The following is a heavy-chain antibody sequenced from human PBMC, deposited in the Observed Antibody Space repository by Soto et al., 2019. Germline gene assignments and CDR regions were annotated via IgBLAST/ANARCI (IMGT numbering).Heavy chain of an antibody. Sequence: GGSLRLSCAASGFTFSSYSMSWVRQAPGKGLEWVSAISGSGGSTYYADSVKGRFTISRDNSKNTLYLQMNSLRAEDTAVYYCAKDYIVATITVGFDYWGQGTLVTVSS. V-gene: IGHV3-23*01. CDR2: ISGSGGST. CDR3: AKDYIVATITVGFDY. D-gene: IGHD5-12*01. J-gene: IGHJ4*02. CDR1: GFTFSSYS.